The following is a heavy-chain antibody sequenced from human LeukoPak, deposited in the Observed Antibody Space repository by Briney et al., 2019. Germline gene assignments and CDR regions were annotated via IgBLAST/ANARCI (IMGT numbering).Heavy chain of an antibody. CDR3: AKDKSMVRGVISALEI. D-gene: IGHD3-10*01. CDR1: GFTFDDYA. CDR2: ISWNSGSI. V-gene: IGHV3-9*01. Sequence: GGSLRLSCAASGFTFDDYAMHWVRQAPGKGLEWVSGISWNSGSIGYAESVKGRFTISRDNAKNSLYLQMNSLRAKDTASYYCAKDKSMVRGVISALEIWGQGTMVTVSS. J-gene: IGHJ3*02.